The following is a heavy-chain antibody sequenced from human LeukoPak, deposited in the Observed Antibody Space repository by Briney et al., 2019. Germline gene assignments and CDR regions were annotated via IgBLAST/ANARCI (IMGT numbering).Heavy chain of an antibody. CDR1: GFTFSSYG. CDR3: ARGPYCGGDCYPSYFDY. V-gene: IGHV3-30*19. Sequence: GGSLRLSCAASGFTFSSYGMHWVRQAPGKGLEWVAVISYDGSNKYYADSVKGRFTISRDNSKNTLYLQMNSLRAEDTAVYYCARGPYCGGDCYPSYFDYWGQGTLVTVSS. CDR2: ISYDGSNK. J-gene: IGHJ4*02. D-gene: IGHD2-21*02.